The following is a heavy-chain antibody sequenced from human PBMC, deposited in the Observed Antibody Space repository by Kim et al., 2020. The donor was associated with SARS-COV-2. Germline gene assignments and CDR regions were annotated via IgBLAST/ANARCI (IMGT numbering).Heavy chain of an antibody. CDR2: INHSGST. CDR3: ARVPLYPRYGSGSYHYYGMDV. Sequence: SETLSLTCAVYGGSFSGYYWSWIRQPPGKGLEWIGEINHSGSTNYNPSLKSRVTISVDTSKNQFSLKLSSVTAADTAVYYCARVPLYPRYGSGSYHYYGMDVWGQGTTVTVSS. V-gene: IGHV4-34*01. CDR1: GGSFSGYY. J-gene: IGHJ6*02. D-gene: IGHD3-10*01.